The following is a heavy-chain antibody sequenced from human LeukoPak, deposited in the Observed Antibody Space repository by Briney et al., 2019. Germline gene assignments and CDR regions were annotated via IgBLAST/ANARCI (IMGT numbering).Heavy chain of an antibody. CDR3: ARGGEGQQHSFTYYYYYGMDV. D-gene: IGHD6-13*01. V-gene: IGHV4-31*03. CDR2: IYYSGST. J-gene: IGHJ6*02. CDR1: GGSISSGGYY. Sequence: PSQTLSLTCTVSGGSISSGGYYWSWIRQHPGKGLEWMGYIYYSGSTYYNPSLKSRVTISVDTSKNQFSLKLSSVTAADTAVYYCARGGEGQQHSFTYYYYYGMDVWGQGTTVTVSS.